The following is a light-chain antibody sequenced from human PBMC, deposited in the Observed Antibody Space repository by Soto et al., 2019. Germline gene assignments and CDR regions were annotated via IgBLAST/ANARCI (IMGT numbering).Light chain of an antibody. J-gene: IGKJ1*01. CDR2: GAF. CDR3: HQYGKSPRT. Sequence: DIVLTQSPGTLSLSPGERVTLSCRASQIVTRDYLAWFHQAPGQAPRLLIYGAFNRATGISDRFSGSGPGTDFTLSISKLEPGDFGVYFCHQYGKSPRTFGQGTKVDIK. CDR1: QIVTRDY. V-gene: IGKV3-20*01.